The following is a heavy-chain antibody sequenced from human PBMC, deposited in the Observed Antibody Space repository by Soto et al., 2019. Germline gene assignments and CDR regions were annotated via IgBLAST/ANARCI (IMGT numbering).Heavy chain of an antibody. CDR3: ARYGSGSYYPTTFDY. Sequence: QVQLQESGPGLVKPSQTLSLTCTVSGGSISSGGYYWSWISQHPVKGLECIGYIYYSGSTYYNPSLKSRVTISVDTDENQFSLKLSSVTAADTAVYYCARYGSGSYYPTTFDYGGQGTLVTVSS. D-gene: IGHD3-10*01. CDR1: GGSISSGGYY. CDR2: IYYSGST. V-gene: IGHV4-31*03. J-gene: IGHJ4*02.